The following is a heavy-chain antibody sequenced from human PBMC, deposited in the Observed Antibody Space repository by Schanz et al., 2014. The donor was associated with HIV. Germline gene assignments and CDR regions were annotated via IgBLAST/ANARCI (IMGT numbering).Heavy chain of an antibody. V-gene: IGHV3-23*04. Sequence: EVQLVESGGGLVQPGGSLRLSCAASGFTFSSHWMHWVRQAPGKGLVWVSSITESGGRTYYADSVNGRFTISRDNSKNTLYLQMTTLRIDDTAVYYCAKPEYDSRGNSQSHFDSWGQGTLVTVSS. J-gene: IGHJ4*02. CDR2: ITESGGRT. CDR3: AKPEYDSRGNSQSHFDS. D-gene: IGHD3-22*01. CDR1: GFTFSSHW.